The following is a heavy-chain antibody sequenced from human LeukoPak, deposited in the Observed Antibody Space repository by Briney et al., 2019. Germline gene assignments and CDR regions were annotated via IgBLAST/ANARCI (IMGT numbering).Heavy chain of an antibody. D-gene: IGHD2-2*01. CDR3: AKPELIVVVPAASPH. CDR2: ISGSGDST. Sequence: PGGSLRLSCAASEFTFSSYTMHWVRQAPGKGLEWVSAISGSGDSTYYADSVKGRFTISRDNSKNTLYLQMNSLRAEDTAVYYCAKPELIVVVPAASPHWGQGTLVTVSS. J-gene: IGHJ4*02. CDR1: EFTFSSYT. V-gene: IGHV3-23*01.